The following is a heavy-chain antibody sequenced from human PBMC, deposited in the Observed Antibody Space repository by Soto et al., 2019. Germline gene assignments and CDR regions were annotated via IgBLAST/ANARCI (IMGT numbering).Heavy chain of an antibody. D-gene: IGHD6-13*01. V-gene: IGHV3-30*07. Sequence: DSVKGRFTISRDNSKNTLYLQMNSLRADDTAVYYCARDPGSSXXXXXXWGQGTLVTVSS. CDR3: ARDPGSSXXXXXX. J-gene: IGHJ4*02.